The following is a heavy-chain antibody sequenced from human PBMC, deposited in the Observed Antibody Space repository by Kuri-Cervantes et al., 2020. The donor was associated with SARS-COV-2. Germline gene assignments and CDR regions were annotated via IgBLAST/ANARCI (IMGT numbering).Heavy chain of an antibody. CDR1: GYTFTGYY. Sequence: ASVKVSCKASGYTFTGYYMHWVRQAPGQGLEWMGWINPNSGGTNYAQKFQGRVTMTRDTSISTAYMELSRLRSDDTAVYYCASLTGTTGGRYYYYGMDVWGQGTTVTVPS. CDR3: ASLTGTTGGRYYYYGMDV. V-gene: IGHV1-2*02. J-gene: IGHJ6*02. D-gene: IGHD1-7*01. CDR2: INPNSGGT.